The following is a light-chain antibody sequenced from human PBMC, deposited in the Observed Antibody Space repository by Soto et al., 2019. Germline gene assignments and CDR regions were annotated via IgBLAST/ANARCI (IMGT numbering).Light chain of an antibody. V-gene: IGKV3D-20*02. CDR2: GAS. CDR3: KQRSNWPIT. Sequence: PGERVTLSCRASQSGSSSYLTWYQQKPGQAPRLLIYGASTRATSIPARFSGSGSGTDFTLTIRSLQPEDFAVYYCKQRSNWPITFGQGTRLEIK. J-gene: IGKJ5*01. CDR1: QSGSSSY.